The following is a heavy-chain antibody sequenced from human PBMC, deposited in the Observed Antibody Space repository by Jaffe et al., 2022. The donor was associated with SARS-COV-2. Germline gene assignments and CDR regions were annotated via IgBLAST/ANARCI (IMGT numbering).Heavy chain of an antibody. D-gene: IGHD3-22*01. V-gene: IGHV3-33*01. J-gene: IGHJ5*02. CDR1: GFTFSSYG. CDR3: ARGITYYYDTEAP. Sequence: QVQLVESGGGVVQPGRSLRLSCAASGFTFSSYGMHWVRQAPGKGLEWVAVIWYDGSNKYYADSVKGRFTISRDNSKNTLYLQMNSLRAEDTAVYYCARGITYYYDTEAPWGQGTLVTVSS. CDR2: IWYDGSNK.